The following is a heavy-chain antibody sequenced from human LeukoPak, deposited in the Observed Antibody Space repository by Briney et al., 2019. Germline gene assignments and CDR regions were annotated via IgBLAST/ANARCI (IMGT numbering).Heavy chain of an antibody. D-gene: IGHD5-12*01. Sequence: GGSLRLSCAASGFTFRSYGMHWVRQAPGKGLEWVAVISYDGKNTYYADSVKGRFTISRDNSKNTLFLEMNSLRAEDTAVYYCANWLMDVWGQGTTVTVSS. CDR2: ISYDGKNT. J-gene: IGHJ6*02. CDR1: GFTFRSYG. V-gene: IGHV3-30*18. CDR3: ANWLMDV.